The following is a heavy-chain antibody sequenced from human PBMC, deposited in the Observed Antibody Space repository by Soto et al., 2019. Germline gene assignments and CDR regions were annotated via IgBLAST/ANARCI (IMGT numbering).Heavy chain of an antibody. V-gene: IGHV3-66*04. CDR2: IYSGGST. CDR3: ARHHYYYYGMDV. CDR1: GFTVCSNY. J-gene: IGHJ6*02. Sequence: GGSLRLSCAASGFTVCSNYMSWVRQAPGKGLEWVSVIYSGGSTYYADSVKGRFSISRDNSKNTLYLQMNSLRAEDTAVYYCARHHYYYYGMDVWGQGTTVTVSS.